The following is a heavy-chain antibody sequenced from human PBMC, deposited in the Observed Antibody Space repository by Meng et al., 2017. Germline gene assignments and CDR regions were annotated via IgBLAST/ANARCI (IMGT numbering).Heavy chain of an antibody. D-gene: IGHD2-15*01. CDR1: GGSISSSNW. Sequence: QVDLRELGQGLVKPSGTLSLTCAVSGGSISSSNWWSWVRQPPGKGLEWIGEIYHSGSTNYNPSLKSRVTISVDKSKNQFSLKLSSVTAADTAVYYCARWSIYCSGGSCYSFDYWGQGTLVTVSS. V-gene: IGHV4-4*02. CDR2: IYHSGST. J-gene: IGHJ4*02. CDR3: ARWSIYCSGGSCYSFDY.